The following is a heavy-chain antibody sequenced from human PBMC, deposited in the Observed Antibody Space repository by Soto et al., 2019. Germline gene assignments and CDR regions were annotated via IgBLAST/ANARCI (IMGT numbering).Heavy chain of an antibody. V-gene: IGHV3-73*01. CDR2: IRGKTNSYAT. CDR1: GFNFSCSG. D-gene: IGHD5-12*01. Sequence: GGSLRLSCAASGFNFSCSGMHWVRQASGKGLEWLGRIRGKTNSYATAYAASVKGRFTISRDDSQNTAYLQMNSLKTEDTAVYYCVAREHYYYGMDVWGQGTTVTVSS. J-gene: IGHJ6*02. CDR3: VAREHYYYGMDV.